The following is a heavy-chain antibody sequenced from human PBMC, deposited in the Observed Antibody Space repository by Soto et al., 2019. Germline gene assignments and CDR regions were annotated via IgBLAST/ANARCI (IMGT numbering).Heavy chain of an antibody. D-gene: IGHD3-22*01. CDR3: ASSDYYDSSGYYPEYFQH. J-gene: IGHJ1*01. CDR2: IYYSGST. V-gene: IGHV4-39*01. Sequence: SETLSLTCTVSGGSISSSSYYWGWIRQPPGKGLEWIGSIYYSGSTYYNPSLKSRVTISVDTSKNQFSLKLSSVTAADTAVYYCASSDYYDSSGYYPEYFQHWGQGTLVTVSS. CDR1: GGSISSSSYY.